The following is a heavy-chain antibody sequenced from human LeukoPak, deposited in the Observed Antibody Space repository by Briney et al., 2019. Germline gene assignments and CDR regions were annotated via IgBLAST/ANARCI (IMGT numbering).Heavy chain of an antibody. J-gene: IGHJ5*02. Sequence: GASVKVSCKASGYTFTSYGISRVRQAPGQGLEWMGWISAYNGNTNYAQKLQGRVTMTTDTSTSTAYMELRSLRSDDTAVYYCARDYRDSMGLGDYWFDPWGQGTLVTVSS. CDR3: ARDYRDSMGLGDYWFDP. D-gene: IGHD3-10*01. CDR2: ISAYNGNT. V-gene: IGHV1-18*01. CDR1: GYTFTSYG.